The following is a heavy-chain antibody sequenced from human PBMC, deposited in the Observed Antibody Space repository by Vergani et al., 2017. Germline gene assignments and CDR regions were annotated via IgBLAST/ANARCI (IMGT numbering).Heavy chain of an antibody. D-gene: IGHD4/OR15-4a*01. Sequence: EVQLVESGGGLVQPGGSLRLSCAASGFTVSSNYMSWVRQAPGKGLEWVSVIYSGGSTYYADSVKGRLTISRHNSKNTLYLQMNSLRAEDTAVYYCARMVPGVGWYFDLWGRGTLVTVSS. J-gene: IGHJ2*01. CDR1: GFTVSSNY. CDR3: ARMVPGVGWYFDL. V-gene: IGHV3-53*04. CDR2: IYSGGST.